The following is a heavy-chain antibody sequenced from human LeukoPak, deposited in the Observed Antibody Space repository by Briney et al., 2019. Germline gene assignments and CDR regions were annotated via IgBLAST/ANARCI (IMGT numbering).Heavy chain of an antibody. Sequence: SGTLSLTCAVTGGSISNNWWTWVRQPPGKGLEWIGEISQSARTNYNPSLKSRVTMSIDKSRNQFSLRMTSVTAADTAVYYCAREPRYCSGGSCRNDAFDIWGQGTMVTVSS. CDR3: AREPRYCSGGSCRNDAFDI. CDR1: GGSISNNW. V-gene: IGHV4-4*02. D-gene: IGHD2-15*01. J-gene: IGHJ3*02. CDR2: ISQSART.